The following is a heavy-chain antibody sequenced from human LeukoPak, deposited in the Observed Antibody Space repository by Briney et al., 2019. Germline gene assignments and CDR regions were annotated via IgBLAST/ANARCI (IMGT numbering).Heavy chain of an antibody. CDR1: GFTFDDYA. D-gene: IGHD6-6*01. J-gene: IGHJ6*03. CDR3: ARGVEYSSSFYYYYYMDV. Sequence: GGSLRLSCAASGFTFDDYAMHWVRQAPGKGLEWVSGISWNSGSIGYADSVKGRFTISRDNAKNSLYLQMNSLRAEDTAVYYCARGVEYSSSFYYYYYMDVWGKGTTVTVSS. V-gene: IGHV3-9*01. CDR2: ISWNSGSI.